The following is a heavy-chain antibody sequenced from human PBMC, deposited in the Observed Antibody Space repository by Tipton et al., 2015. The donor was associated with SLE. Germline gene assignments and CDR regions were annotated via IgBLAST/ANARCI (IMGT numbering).Heavy chain of an antibody. J-gene: IGHJ3*02. CDR2: IYHSGST. Sequence: TLSLTCAVYGGSFSGYYWSWIRQPPGKGLEWIGSIYHSGSTYYNPSLKSRVSISVDTSKNQFPLKLSSMTAVDAAVCYCAREHIRSLRVAVEIWGQGTMVTVS. V-gene: IGHV4-34*01. CDR1: GGSFSGYY. CDR3: AREHIRSLRVAVEI. D-gene: IGHD2-15*01.